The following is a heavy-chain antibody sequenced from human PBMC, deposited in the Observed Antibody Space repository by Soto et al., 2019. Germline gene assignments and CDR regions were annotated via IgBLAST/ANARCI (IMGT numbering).Heavy chain of an antibody. V-gene: IGHV2-5*02. CDR2: IYWDDDE. J-gene: IGHJ4*02. D-gene: IGHD2-21*02. Sequence: QITLEESGPTLVKPTQTLPLTCAFSGFSLTTRDVGVGWIRQPPGKALEWLALIYWDDDERYSPSLKSRLTITKDNYKNQVFLTMTKVDPVDTATYYCVRASGGGNSAYFDYWGQGTLVTVSS. CDR1: GFSLTTRDVG. CDR3: VRASGGGNSAYFDY.